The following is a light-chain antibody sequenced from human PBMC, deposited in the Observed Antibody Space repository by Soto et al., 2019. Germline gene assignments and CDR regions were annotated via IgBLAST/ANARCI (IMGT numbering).Light chain of an antibody. CDR2: GAS. CDR1: QSVSSN. V-gene: IGKV3-15*01. J-gene: IGKJ4*01. CDR3: QQYNNWPRLT. Sequence: EIVMTQSPVTLSVSPGERATLSCRASQSVSSNLAWYQQKPGQAPRLLIYGASTRATGIPARFRGSGSGTEFTLTISSLQSGDFAVYYCQQYNNWPRLTFGGGTKVESK.